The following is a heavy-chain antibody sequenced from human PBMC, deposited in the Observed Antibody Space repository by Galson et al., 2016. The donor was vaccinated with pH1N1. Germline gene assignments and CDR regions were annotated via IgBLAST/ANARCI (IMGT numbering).Heavy chain of an antibody. V-gene: IGHV4-34*01. CDR3: ATRGDDNTGSPGDH. D-gene: IGHD3-22*01. Sequence: ETLSLTCAVNGGPFSAFFWTWIRQPPGKGLEWIGETNHVGTSNYNTPLKRRVTISVDMSKNQFSLKLRSVTAADTAVYYCATRGDDNTGSPGDHWGQGILVAVSS. J-gene: IGHJ4*02. CDR2: TNHVGTS. CDR1: GGPFSAFF.